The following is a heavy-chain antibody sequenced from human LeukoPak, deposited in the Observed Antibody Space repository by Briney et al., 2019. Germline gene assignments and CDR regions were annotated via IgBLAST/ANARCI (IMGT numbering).Heavy chain of an antibody. V-gene: IGHV3-30*18. CDR3: AKGLTIFGLPEGNWFDP. D-gene: IGHD3-3*01. Sequence: GGSLRLSCAASGFTFSSYDMHWVRQAPGKGLEWVPVISYDGSNKYYADSVKGRFTISRDNSKNTLDLQMNSLIAEDTAVYYCAKGLTIFGLPEGNWFDPWGQGTLVTVSS. CDR1: GFTFSSYD. CDR2: ISYDGSNK. J-gene: IGHJ5*02.